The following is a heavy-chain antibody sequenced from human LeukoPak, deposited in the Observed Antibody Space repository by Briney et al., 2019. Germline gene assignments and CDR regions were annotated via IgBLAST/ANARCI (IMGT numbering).Heavy chain of an antibody. CDR1: GFTFSSYA. D-gene: IGHD2-15*01. J-gene: IGHJ3*02. CDR2: TNVSGGGT. V-gene: IGHV3-23*01. Sequence: TGGSLRLSCAASGFTFSSYAMSWVRQAPGKGLEWVSATNVSGGGTYYADSVKGRFSISRDNSKNTLYLQMNSLRAEDTAVYYCSKGGVVHAFHIWGQGTMVTVSS. CDR3: SKGGVVHAFHI.